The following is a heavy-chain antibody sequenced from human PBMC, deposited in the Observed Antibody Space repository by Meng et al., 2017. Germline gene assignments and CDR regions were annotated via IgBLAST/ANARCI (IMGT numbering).Heavy chain of an antibody. CDR1: GFTFSSYA. CDR2: ISYDGSNK. J-gene: IGHJ4*02. D-gene: IGHD3-10*01. Sequence: GESLKISCAASGFTFSSYAMHWVRQAPGRGLEWVAVISYDGSNKYYADSVKGRFTISRDNSKNTLYLQMNSLRAEDMALYYCAKSYYYGSGSYVGGPFDYWGQGTLVTVSS. V-gene: IGHV3-30*01. CDR3: AKSYYYGSGSYVGGPFDY.